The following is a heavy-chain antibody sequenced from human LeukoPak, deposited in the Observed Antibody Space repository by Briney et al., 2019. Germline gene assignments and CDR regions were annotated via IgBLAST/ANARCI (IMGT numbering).Heavy chain of an antibody. V-gene: IGHV1-69*04. D-gene: IGHD2-21*02. CDR1: GGTFSSYA. J-gene: IGHJ6*02. Sequence: ASVKVSCKASGGTFSSYAISWVRQAPGQGLEWMRRIIPIFGIANYAQKFQGGVTITADKPTSTAYMELSSLRSEDTAVYYCATRKCGGDCYSDYYYGMDVWGQGTTVTVSS. CDR2: IIPIFGIA. CDR3: ATRKCGGDCYSDYYYGMDV.